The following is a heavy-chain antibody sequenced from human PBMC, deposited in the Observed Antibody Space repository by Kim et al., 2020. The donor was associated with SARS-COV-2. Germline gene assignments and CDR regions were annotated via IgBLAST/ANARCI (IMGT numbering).Heavy chain of an antibody. Sequence: GGSLRLSCAASGFTFSSYEMNWVRQAPGKGLEWVSYISSSGSTIYYADSVKGRFTISRDNAKYSLYLQMNSLRADDTAVYYCARDLYSYGPRSGGWGQGTLVTVSS. CDR3: ARDLYSYGPRSGG. CDR1: GFTFSSYE. J-gene: IGHJ4*02. CDR2: ISSSGSTI. V-gene: IGHV3-48*03. D-gene: IGHD5-18*01.